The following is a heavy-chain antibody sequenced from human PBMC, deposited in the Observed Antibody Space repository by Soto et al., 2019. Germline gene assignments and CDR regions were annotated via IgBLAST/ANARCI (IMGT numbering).Heavy chain of an antibody. Sequence: QLQLQESGPGLVKPSETLSLTCTVSGGSISSSSYYWGWIRQPPGKGLEWIGSIYYSGSTYYNPSLKSRVTISVDTSKNQFSLKLSSVTAADTAVYYCARHGGLGFDFWSGPMNYYYYYMDVWGKGTTVTVSS. D-gene: IGHD3-3*01. V-gene: IGHV4-39*01. J-gene: IGHJ6*03. CDR2: IYYSGST. CDR1: GGSISSSSYY. CDR3: ARHGGLGFDFWSGPMNYYYYYMDV.